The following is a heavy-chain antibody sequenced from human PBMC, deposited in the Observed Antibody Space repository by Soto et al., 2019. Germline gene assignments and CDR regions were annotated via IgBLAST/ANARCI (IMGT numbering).Heavy chain of an antibody. CDR2: ISHSGTS. CDR1: GGSISSSHW. Sequence: QVQLQESGPGLVKPSGTLSLTCAVSGGSISSSHWWTWVRQSPGKGLEYIGEISHSGTSNSNPSLKSRVTLSVDKSKNHISLTLTSVTAADTAVYYCARVVLTITRGAFDAWGQGTLVSVSS. J-gene: IGHJ3*01. CDR3: ARVVLTITRGAFDA. V-gene: IGHV4-4*02. D-gene: IGHD3-9*01.